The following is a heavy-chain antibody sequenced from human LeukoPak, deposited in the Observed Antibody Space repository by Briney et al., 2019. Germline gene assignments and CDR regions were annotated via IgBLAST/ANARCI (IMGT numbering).Heavy chain of an antibody. V-gene: IGHV3-48*03. CDR3: AELGITMIGGV. CDR2: ISSSGSTI. CDR1: GFTFSSYE. J-gene: IGHJ6*04. D-gene: IGHD3-10*02. Sequence: GGSLRVSCAASGFTFSSYEMNWVRQAPGKRLWRVSYISSSGSTIYYADSVKGRFTISRDNAKNSLYLQMNSLRAEDTAVYYCAELGITMIGGVWGKGTTVTISS.